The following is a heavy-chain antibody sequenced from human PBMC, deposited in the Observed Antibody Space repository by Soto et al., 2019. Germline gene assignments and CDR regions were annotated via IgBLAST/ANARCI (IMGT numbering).Heavy chain of an antibody. Sequence: EVQLVESGGGLVQTGGSLRLSCAASGFTVSSNYMSWVRQAPGKGLEWVSVIYRGGTTYYADSVKGRFTISRDNSKNPLYLPMNSLRAEDTAVYYCARNGDSSDYRGWFDPWGQGTLVTVSS. D-gene: IGHD3-22*01. CDR2: IYRGGTT. CDR3: ARNGDSSDYRGWFDP. J-gene: IGHJ5*02. CDR1: GFTVSSNY. V-gene: IGHV3-66*01.